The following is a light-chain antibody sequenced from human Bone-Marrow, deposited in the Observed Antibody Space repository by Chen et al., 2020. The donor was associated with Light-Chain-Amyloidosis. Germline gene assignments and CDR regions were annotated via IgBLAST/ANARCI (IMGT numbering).Light chain of an antibody. J-gene: IGLJ1*01. CDR3: SSYTITNTLV. CDR2: EVT. Sequence: HSALTPPASVSASPGQSIPISCTGTNSEVGGDNPVSWYQQHPDKAPKLMIYEVTNRPSWVPARFSGSKSDDTASLSISGLETEDEADYFCSSYTITNTLVFGSGTRVTVL. V-gene: IGLV2-14*01. CDR1: NSEVGGDNP.